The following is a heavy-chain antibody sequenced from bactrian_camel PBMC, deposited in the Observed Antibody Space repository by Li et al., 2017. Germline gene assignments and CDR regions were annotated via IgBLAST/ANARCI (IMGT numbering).Heavy chain of an antibody. CDR1: GFTFTTNY. V-gene: IGHV3S10*01. Sequence: DVQLVESGGGLVQPGGSLRLSCAASGFTFTTNYMNWVRQAPGKGLEWVSSINGDGTTYFADSLKGRFTISKDNAKNTINLELNSLKTEDTAMYYCTRDRGLAVPAGSFDYWAQGTQVTVS. CDR3: TRDRGLAVPAGSFDY. CDR2: INGDGTT. J-gene: IGHJ6*01. D-gene: IGHD6*01.